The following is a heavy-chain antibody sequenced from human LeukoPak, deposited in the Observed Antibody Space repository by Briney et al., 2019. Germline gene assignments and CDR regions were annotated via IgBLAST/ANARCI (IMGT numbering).Heavy chain of an antibody. V-gene: IGHV3-7*01. CDR2: VKQDGSEK. D-gene: IGHD6-13*01. Sequence: GSLRLSCAASGFTFSSYWMSWVRQAPGKGLEWVANVKQDGSEKYYVDSVKGRFTISRDNAKNSLYLQMNSLRAEDTAVYYCARDLAAGTIAPSDAFDIWGQGTMVTVSS. J-gene: IGHJ3*02. CDR3: ARDLAAGTIAPSDAFDI. CDR1: GFTFSSYW.